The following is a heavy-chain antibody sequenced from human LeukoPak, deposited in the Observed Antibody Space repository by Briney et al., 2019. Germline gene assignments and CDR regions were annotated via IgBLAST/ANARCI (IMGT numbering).Heavy chain of an antibody. D-gene: IGHD2-8*01. J-gene: IGHJ4*02. V-gene: IGHV3-30*18. CDR2: ISYDGSNK. CDR3: AKDSGLYYLDY. CDR1: GFTFSSYG. Sequence: PGRSLRLSCAASGFTFSSYGMHWVRQAPGKGLEWVAVISYDGSNKYYADSVKGRFTISRDNSKNTLYLQMNSLRAEDTAVYYCAKDSGLYYLDYWGQGTLVTVSS.